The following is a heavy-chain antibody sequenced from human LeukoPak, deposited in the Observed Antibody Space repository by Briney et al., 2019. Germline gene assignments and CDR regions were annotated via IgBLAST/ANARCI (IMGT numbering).Heavy chain of an antibody. CDR1: GFTVDDYG. V-gene: IGHV3-20*04. J-gene: IGHJ3*02. D-gene: IGHD3-3*01. CDR2: INWNGGST. CDR3: TRDTFYDFWSGYPDAFDI. Sequence: GGSLRLSCAASGFTVDDYGMSWVRQAPGKGLEWVSGINWNGGSTGYADSVKGRFTISRDNAKNSLYLQMNSLRAEDTALYYCTRDTFYDFWSGYPDAFDIWGQGTMVTVSS.